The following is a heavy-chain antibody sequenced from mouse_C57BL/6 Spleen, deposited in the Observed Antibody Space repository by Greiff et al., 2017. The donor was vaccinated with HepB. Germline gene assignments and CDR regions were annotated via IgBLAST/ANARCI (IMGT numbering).Heavy chain of an antibody. CDR2: IYPSDSET. D-gene: IGHD1-1*01. V-gene: IGHV1-61*01. CDR1: GYTFTSYW. Sequence: QVQLQQPGAELVRPGSSVKLSCNASGYTFTSYWMDWVKQRPGQGLEWIGNIYPSDSETHYNQKFKDKATLTVDKSSSTAYMQLSSLTSEDSAVYYCARRRYYFDYWGQGTTLTVSS. J-gene: IGHJ2*01. CDR3: ARRRYYFDY.